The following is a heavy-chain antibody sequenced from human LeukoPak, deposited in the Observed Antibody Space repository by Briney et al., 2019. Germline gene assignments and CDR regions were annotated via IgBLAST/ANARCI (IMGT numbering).Heavy chain of an antibody. CDR2: IYYSGST. D-gene: IGHD5-18*01. Sequence: SETLSLTCTVSGGSISSYYWSWIRQPPGKGLEWIGYIYYSGSTNYNPSLKSRVTISVDTSKNQFSLKLSSVTAADTAVYYCARRGYSYHNWFDPWGQGTLVTVSS. CDR3: ARRGYSYHNWFDP. CDR1: GGSISSYY. V-gene: IGHV4-59*08. J-gene: IGHJ5*02.